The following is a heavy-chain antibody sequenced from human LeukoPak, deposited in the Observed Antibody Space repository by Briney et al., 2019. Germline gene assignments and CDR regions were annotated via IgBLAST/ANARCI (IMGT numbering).Heavy chain of an antibody. V-gene: IGHV4-4*02. CDR2: IYHSGST. Sequence: SGTLSLTCAVSGGSISSSNWWSWVRQPPGKGLEWIGEIYHSGSTNYNPSLKSRVTISVDESKNQFSLKLSSVTAADTAVYYCARDSGSGSYTNWFDPWGQGTLVTVSS. D-gene: IGHD3-10*01. J-gene: IGHJ5*02. CDR3: ARDSGSGSYTNWFDP. CDR1: GGSISSSNW.